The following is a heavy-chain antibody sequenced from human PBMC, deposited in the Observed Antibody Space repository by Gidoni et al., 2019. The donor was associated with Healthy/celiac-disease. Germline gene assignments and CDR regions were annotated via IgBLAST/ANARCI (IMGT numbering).Heavy chain of an antibody. V-gene: IGHV3-49*04. Sequence: EVQLVESGGGLVKPGRSLRLSCTASGFTFGDYAMSGVRQAPGKGLEWVGFIRSKAYGGTTEYAASVEGRFTIARDDSKSIAYLQMNSLKTEDTAVYYCTRDYGGNLHAFDIWGQGTMVTVSS. J-gene: IGHJ3*02. CDR1: GFTFGDYA. CDR3: TRDYGGNLHAFDI. D-gene: IGHD4-17*01. CDR2: IRSKAYGGTT.